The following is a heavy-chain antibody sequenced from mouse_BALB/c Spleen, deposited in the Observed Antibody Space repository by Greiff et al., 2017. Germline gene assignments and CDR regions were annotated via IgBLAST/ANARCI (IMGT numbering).Heavy chain of an antibody. J-gene: IGHJ2*01. CDR1: GFAFTNYL. CDR2: INPGSGGT. D-gene: IGHD2-1*01. V-gene: IGHV1-54*01. Sequence: VQLQESGAELVRPGTSVKVSCKASGFAFTNYLIEWVKQRPGQGLEWIGVINPGSGGTNYNEKFKGKATLTADKSSSTAYMQLSSLTADDSAVYFCAKTSYGNYDYWGQGTTLTVSS. CDR3: AKTSYGNYDY.